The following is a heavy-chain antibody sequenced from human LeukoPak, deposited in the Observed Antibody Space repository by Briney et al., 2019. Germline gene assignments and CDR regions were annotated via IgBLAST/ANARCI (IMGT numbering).Heavy chain of an antibody. Sequence: GESLRLSCAASGFTFSSYWMTWVGQAPGKGLEWVATIKQDGSERYYEDSVKGRFSISRDNARNSLYLQMNSLRAEDTAVYYCAREYSSDWPTRFDYWGQGTLVTVSS. D-gene: IGHD6-19*01. CDR3: AREYSSDWPTRFDY. CDR2: IKQDGSER. CDR1: GFTFSSYW. J-gene: IGHJ4*02. V-gene: IGHV3-7*01.